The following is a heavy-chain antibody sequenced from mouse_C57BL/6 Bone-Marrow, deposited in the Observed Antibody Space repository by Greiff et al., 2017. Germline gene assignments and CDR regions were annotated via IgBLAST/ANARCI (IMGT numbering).Heavy chain of an antibody. V-gene: IGHV5-9-1*02. D-gene: IGHD1-1*01. J-gene: IGHJ4*01. CDR1: GFTFSSYA. Sequence: EVMLLESGEGLVKPGGSLKLSCAASGFTFSSYAMSWVRQTPEKRLEWVAYISSGGDYIYYADTVKGRFTISRDNARNTLYLQMSSLKSEDTAMYYCTRDPAVVGMDYWGQGTSVTVSS. CDR3: TRDPAVVGMDY. CDR2: ISSGGDYI.